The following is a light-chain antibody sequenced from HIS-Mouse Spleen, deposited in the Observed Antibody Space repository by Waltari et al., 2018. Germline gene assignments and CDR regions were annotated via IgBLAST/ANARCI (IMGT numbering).Light chain of an antibody. V-gene: IGLV3-19*01. CDR3: NSRDSSGNHWV. J-gene: IGLJ3*02. CDR2: GKN. CDR1: SLRSYY. Sequence: SSELTQDPAVSVALGQTVRITCQGNSLRSYYASWYQQKPGQAPVLVIYGKNNRPSGIPDRFSGSSSGNTASLTITGAQAEDEADYYGNSRDSSGNHWVFGGGTKLTVL.